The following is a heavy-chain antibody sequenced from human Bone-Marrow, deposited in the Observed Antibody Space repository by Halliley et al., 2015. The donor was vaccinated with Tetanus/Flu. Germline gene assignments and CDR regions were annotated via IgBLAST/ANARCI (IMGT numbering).Heavy chain of an antibody. V-gene: IGHV1-18*01. Sequence: EWVGWISGYNGNTNYAQKLQGRVTMTIDTFTSTAYMELRGLKSDDTAVYYCAREWQWPNWFDPWGQGTLVTVSS. CDR2: ISGYNGNT. J-gene: IGHJ5*02. CDR3: AREWQWPNWFDP. D-gene: IGHD6-19*01.